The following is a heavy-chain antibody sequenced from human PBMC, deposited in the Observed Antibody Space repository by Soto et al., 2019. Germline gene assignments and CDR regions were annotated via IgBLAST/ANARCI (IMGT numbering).Heavy chain of an antibody. CDR1: GGSSSSGGYY. D-gene: IGHD2-2*01. CDR2: IYYSGST. CDR3: ARDILTCSSTSCYPHYFDY. Sequence: SETQSLTSTVSGGSSSSGGYYWSWIRQNPGKGLEWIGYIYYSGSTYYNPSLKSRVTISVDTSKNQFSLKLSSVTAADTAVYYCARDILTCSSTSCYPHYFDYWGQGTLVTVCS. V-gene: IGHV4-31*03. J-gene: IGHJ4*02.